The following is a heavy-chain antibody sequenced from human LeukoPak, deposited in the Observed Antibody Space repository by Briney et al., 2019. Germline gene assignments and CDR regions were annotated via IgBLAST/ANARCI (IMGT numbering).Heavy chain of an antibody. CDR2: MYYSGTT. Sequence: SETLSLTCSVSGDSMSGYYWSWIRQPPGKGLEWIGYMYYSGTTSYNPSIKSRVTLSTDTSKNHLSLKLSSVTAADPGVYYCARHDNYPGFGRGFDPWGQGFLVTVTS. CDR1: GDSMSGYY. J-gene: IGHJ5*02. CDR3: ARHDNYPGFGRGFDP. V-gene: IGHV4-59*08. D-gene: IGHD1-14*01.